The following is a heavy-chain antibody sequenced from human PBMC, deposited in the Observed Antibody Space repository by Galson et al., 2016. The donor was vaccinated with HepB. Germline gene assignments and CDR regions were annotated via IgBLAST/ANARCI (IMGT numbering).Heavy chain of an antibody. D-gene: IGHD2-15*01. J-gene: IGHJ3*01. Sequence: SETLSLTCTVSGGSISGFYWSWIRQPAGKGLEWIGRIYTSGNTNYNPSLKSRVTISVDTSKNQFSLKLTSVTAADTAVYYCVRPYCSGDTCYFAFDVWGRGTMVTVSS. CDR1: GGSISGFY. CDR3: VRPYCSGDTCYFAFDV. V-gene: IGHV4-4*07. CDR2: IYTSGNT.